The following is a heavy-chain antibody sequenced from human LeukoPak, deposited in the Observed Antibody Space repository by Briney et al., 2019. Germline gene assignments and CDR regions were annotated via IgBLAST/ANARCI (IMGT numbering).Heavy chain of an antibody. J-gene: IGHJ4*02. V-gene: IGHV3-23*01. CDR2: ISSSGGST. CDR3: AKGAYGDYDY. CDR1: GFTFSSYA. Sequence: GGSLRLSCAASGFTFSSYALSLVRQAPGKGLEWVSAISSSGGSTYYADSVKGRFTISRDNSKNTLYLQMNSLRAEDTAVYYCAKGAYGDYDYWGQGTLVTVSS. D-gene: IGHD4-17*01.